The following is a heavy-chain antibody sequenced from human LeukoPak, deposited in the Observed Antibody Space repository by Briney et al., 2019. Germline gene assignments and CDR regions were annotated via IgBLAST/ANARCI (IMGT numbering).Heavy chain of an antibody. J-gene: IGHJ3*02. V-gene: IGHV4-34*01. CDR2: INHSGST. CDR1: GGSFSGYY. CDR3: AREPTIAAAGRGAFDI. D-gene: IGHD6-13*01. Sequence: SETLSLTCAVYGGSFSGYYWSWIRQPPGKGLEWIGEINHSGSTNYNPSLKSRVTISVDTSKNQFSLKLSSVTAADTAVYYCAREPTIAAAGRGAFDIWGQGTMVTVSS.